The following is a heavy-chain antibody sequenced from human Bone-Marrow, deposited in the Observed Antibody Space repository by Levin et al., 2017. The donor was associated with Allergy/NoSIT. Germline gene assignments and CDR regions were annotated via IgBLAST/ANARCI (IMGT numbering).Heavy chain of an antibody. Sequence: PSETLSLTCAASGFTFSSYAMTWVRQAPGKGLEWVSTIIGSGAATYYADSVKGRFTISRDNSKNTMYLQMSSLRAEDTAMYYCAKDRPVLPTADNDGIDVWGQGTMVTVSS. J-gene: IGHJ3*01. V-gene: IGHV3-23*01. CDR3: AKDRPVLPTADNDGIDV. D-gene: IGHD3-10*01. CDR2: IIGSGAAT. CDR1: GFTFSSYA.